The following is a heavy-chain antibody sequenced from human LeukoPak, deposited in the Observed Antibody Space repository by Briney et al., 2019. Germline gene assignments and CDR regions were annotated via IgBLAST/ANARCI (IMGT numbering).Heavy chain of an antibody. CDR2: IYPSGAT. CDR3: AREGYRSKCSRSFDY. Sequence: SETLSLTCSVSGGSISGLYWAWIRHPPGKGLEWVGYIYPSGATNYNPSLKSRVSISVDTSKNQFSLNVNFMTDADTAVYYCAREGYRSKCSRSFDYWGQGALVTVSS. CDR1: GGSISGLY. D-gene: IGHD5-24*01. J-gene: IGHJ4*02. V-gene: IGHV4-4*08.